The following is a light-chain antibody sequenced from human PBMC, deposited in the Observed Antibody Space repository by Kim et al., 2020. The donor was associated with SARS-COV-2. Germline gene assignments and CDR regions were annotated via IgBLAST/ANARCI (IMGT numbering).Light chain of an antibody. V-gene: IGLV3-1*01. CDR3: QAWDSSSVI. CDR1: KLGDKY. Sequence: SYELTQPPSVSVSPGQTASVTCSGDKLGDKYVYWYQQKPGQSPVLVIYEDSKWPSGIPERFSGSNSGNTATLTISGTQAMDEADYYCQAWDSSSVIFGGGTQLNVL. J-gene: IGLJ2*01. CDR2: EDS.